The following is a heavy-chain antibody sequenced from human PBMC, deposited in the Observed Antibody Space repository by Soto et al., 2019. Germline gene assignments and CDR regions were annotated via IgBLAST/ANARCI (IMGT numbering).Heavy chain of an antibody. J-gene: IGHJ3*02. Sequence: GASVKVSCKASGYTFTSYGITWVRQSPGQRLERMGWISAYNGNTNYAQKLQGRVTMTTDTSTSTAYMELRSLRSDDTAVYYCARIYLGGVIGLEALDIWGQGTMVTVSS. CDR2: ISAYNGNT. D-gene: IGHD3-16*02. V-gene: IGHV1-18*01. CDR3: ARIYLGGVIGLEALDI. CDR1: GYTFTSYG.